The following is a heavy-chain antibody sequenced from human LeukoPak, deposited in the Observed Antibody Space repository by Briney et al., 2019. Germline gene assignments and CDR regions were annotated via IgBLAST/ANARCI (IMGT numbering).Heavy chain of an antibody. Sequence: GXXXXISCKGSGSSFTSYWIGWVRQMPGKGLEWMGIIYPGDSDTRYSPSFQGQVTISADKSISTAYLQWSSLKASDTAMYYCATGYSSGSASDIWGQGIMVTVSS. CDR3: ATGYSSGSASDI. CDR1: GSSFTSYW. CDR2: IYPGDSDT. J-gene: IGHJ3*02. V-gene: IGHV5-51*01. D-gene: IGHD6-19*01.